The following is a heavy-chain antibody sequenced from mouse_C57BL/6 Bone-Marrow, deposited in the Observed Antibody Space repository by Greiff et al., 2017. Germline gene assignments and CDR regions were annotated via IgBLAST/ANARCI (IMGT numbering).Heavy chain of an antibody. Sequence: QVQLQQSGPELVKPGASVKISCKASGYAFSSSWMNWVKQRPGKGLEWIGRIYPGDGDTNYNVKFKGKATLTADKSSSTSYMQLSSLTSEDSAVYFCASITTVVATNYWGQGTTLTVSS. CDR3: ASITTVVATNY. CDR2: IYPGDGDT. V-gene: IGHV1-82*01. J-gene: IGHJ2*01. D-gene: IGHD1-1*01. CDR1: GYAFSSSW.